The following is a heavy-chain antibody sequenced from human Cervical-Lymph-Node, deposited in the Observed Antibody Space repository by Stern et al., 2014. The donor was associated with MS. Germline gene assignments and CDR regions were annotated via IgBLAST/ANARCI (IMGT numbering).Heavy chain of an antibody. CDR1: GGSFNNYA. CDR3: ARDGDTAMVTPLYFFAF. V-gene: IGHV1-69*01. J-gene: IGHJ4*02. D-gene: IGHD5-18*01. Sequence: QVQLVQSGAEVMEPGSAVKVSCKASGGSFNNYAINWVRQALGQGLEWVGGVIPIFGTPQYAHKFQGRLTFTADESTNTAYMELSSLRSEDSAVYYCARDGDTAMVTPLYFFAFWGQGTLVIVSS. CDR2: VIPIFGTP.